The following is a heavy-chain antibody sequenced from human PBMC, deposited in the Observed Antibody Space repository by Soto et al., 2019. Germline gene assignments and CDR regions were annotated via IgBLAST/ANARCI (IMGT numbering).Heavy chain of an antibody. Sequence: EVQLLESGGGLVQPGGSLRLSCAASGFTFSTYAMSWVRQAPGKGLDWVSTISVNGDNTYYAASVKGRFTISRDTSRSTLYLQMSSLRADDTAVYYCAIGFLDKSSGRFWDYWGQGTLVTVSS. CDR3: AIGFLDKSSGRFWDY. CDR1: GFTFSTYA. D-gene: IGHD3-3*01. V-gene: IGHV3-23*01. J-gene: IGHJ4*02. CDR2: ISVNGDNT.